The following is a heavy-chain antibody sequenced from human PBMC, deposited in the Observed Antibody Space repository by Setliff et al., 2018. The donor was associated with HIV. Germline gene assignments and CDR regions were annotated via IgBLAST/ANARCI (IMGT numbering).Heavy chain of an antibody. CDR3: ARGPLYGYDRGYFDY. J-gene: IGHJ4*02. CDR2: IIPIFGTA. D-gene: IGHD5-12*01. CDR1: GGTFSSYA. Sequence: SVKVSCKASGGTFSSYAISWVRQAPGQGLEWMGGIIPIFGTANYAQKFQDRVTITADESTTTVYMEVRSLKSEDTALYYCARGPLYGYDRGYFDYWGQGTLVTVSS. V-gene: IGHV1-69*13.